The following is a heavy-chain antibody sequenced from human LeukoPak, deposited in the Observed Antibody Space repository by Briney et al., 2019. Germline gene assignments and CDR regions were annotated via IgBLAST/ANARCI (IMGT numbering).Heavy chain of an antibody. J-gene: IGHJ4*02. D-gene: IGHD1-26*01. Sequence: ASVKVSCKASGYTFTRYGISWMRQAPGQGLEWMGWISGDNGNTKYAQRVQGRVTMSTDTPTTTAYMGLGSLTSDDTAIYYCARSPLAGATRVDYWGQGTLVTVSS. V-gene: IGHV1-18*01. CDR2: ISGDNGNT. CDR1: GYTFTRYG. CDR3: ARSPLAGATRVDY.